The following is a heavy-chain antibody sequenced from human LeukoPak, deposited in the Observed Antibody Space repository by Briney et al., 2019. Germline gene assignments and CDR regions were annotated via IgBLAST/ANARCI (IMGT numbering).Heavy chain of an antibody. CDR3: ARDLGLRGSS. CDR1: GFTFSNSW. J-gene: IGHJ4*02. D-gene: IGHD5-12*01. V-gene: IGHV3-74*01. Sequence: GGSLRLSCEASGFTFSNSWMHWVRQTPGKGLVWVSRMYGDMIDISYADSVKGRFTISRDNAKNTLYLQMSSLRGEDTAVYYCARDLGLRGSSWGQGTLVTVSS. CDR2: MYGDMIDI.